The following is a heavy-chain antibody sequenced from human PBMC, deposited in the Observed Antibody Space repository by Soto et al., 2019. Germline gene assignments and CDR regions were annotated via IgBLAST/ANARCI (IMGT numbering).Heavy chain of an antibody. J-gene: IGHJ5*02. CDR3: ARGGVVVVAATRWFDP. CDR2: INHSGST. CDR1: GGSFSGSY. D-gene: IGHD2-15*01. V-gene: IGHV4-34*01. Sequence: QVQLQQWGAGLLKPSETLSLTCAVYGGSFSGSYWSWIRQPPGKGLEWIGEINHSGSTNYNPSLKSRVTISVDTSKNQFSLKLSSVTAADTAVYYCARGGVVVVAATRWFDPWGQGTLVTVSS.